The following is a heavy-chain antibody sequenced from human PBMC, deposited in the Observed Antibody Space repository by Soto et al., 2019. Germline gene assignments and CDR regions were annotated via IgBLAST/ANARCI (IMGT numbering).Heavy chain of an antibody. Sequence: GASVKVSFKASGYTFSIDYMYWLRQAPGQGLEWMGIINPSEGSTNYAQKFQGRVTMTRDTSTNTVYMELSSLRSEDTAVYYCARGEPGTFVFEHWGQGTLVTVSS. CDR1: GYTFSIDY. D-gene: IGHD1-7*01. V-gene: IGHV1-46*01. J-gene: IGHJ4*02. CDR3: ARGEPGTFVFEH. CDR2: INPSEGST.